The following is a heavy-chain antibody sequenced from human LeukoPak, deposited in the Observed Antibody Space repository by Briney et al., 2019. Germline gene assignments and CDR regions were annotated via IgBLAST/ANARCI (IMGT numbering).Heavy chain of an antibody. J-gene: IGHJ6*03. D-gene: IGHD6-19*01. CDR3: ASLYSSGWYDPYYYYYMDV. CDR2: IYYSGST. V-gene: IGHV4-59*08. Sequence: PSETLSLTCTVSGGSISSYYWSWIRQPPGKGLEWIGYIYYSGSTNYNPSLKSRVTISVDTSKNQFSLKLSSVTAADTAVYYCASLYSSGWYDPYYYYYMDVWGKGTTVTVSS. CDR1: GGSISSYY.